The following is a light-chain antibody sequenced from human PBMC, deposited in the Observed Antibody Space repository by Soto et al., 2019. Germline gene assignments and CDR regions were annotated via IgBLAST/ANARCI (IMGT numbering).Light chain of an antibody. V-gene: IGKV3-15*01. Sequence: EILMTQYPATLSVSPGERATLSCGASKSVSSNLAWYQQKTGKAPRLLIYAASTRATGIPARLSGSGYGTDLTITISSMKNEDFETYSCQQSYNYTQTFGRGTKVDIK. J-gene: IGKJ1*01. CDR2: AAS. CDR3: QQSYNYTQT. CDR1: KSVSSN.